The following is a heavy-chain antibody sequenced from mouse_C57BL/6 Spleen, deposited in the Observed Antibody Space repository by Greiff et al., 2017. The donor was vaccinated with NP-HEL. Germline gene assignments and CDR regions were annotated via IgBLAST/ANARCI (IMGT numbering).Heavy chain of an antibody. CDR1: GHTFTSYW. V-gene: IGHV1-69*01. CDR3: ARRGYGNDY. D-gene: IGHD1-1*01. J-gene: IGHJ2*01. CDR2: IDPSDSYT. Sequence: QVQLQQPGAELVMPGASVKLSCKASGHTFTSYWMHWVKQRPGQGLEWIGEIDPSDSYTNYNQKFKGKSTLTVDKSSSTAYMQLSSLTSEDSAVYYCARRGYGNDYWGQGTTLTVSS.